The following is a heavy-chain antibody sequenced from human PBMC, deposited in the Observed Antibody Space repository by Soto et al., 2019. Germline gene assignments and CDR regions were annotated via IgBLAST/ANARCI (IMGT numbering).Heavy chain of an antibody. CDR3: ARVCAQIGYCSGGSWYFDY. D-gene: IGHD2-15*01. J-gene: IGHJ4*02. CDR1: GYTFTSYA. Sequence: GASVKVSCKASGYTFTSYAMHWVRQAPGQRLEWMGWINAGNGNTKYSQKFQGRVTITRDTSASTAYMELSSLRSEDTAVYYCARVCAQIGYCSGGSWYFDYWARGTLVTVSS. V-gene: IGHV1-3*01. CDR2: INAGNGNT.